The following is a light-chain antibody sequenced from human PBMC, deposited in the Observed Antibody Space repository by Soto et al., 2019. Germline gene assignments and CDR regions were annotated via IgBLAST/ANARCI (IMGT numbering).Light chain of an antibody. CDR2: AAS. V-gene: IGKV1-39*01. CDR3: QQSYSTPLNT. J-gene: IGKJ2*01. Sequence: DIQMTQSPSSLSASVGDRVTITCRASQSISSYLNWYQQKPGKAPKLLMYAASSLQSGVPSRFSGSGSGTDFTLTISSLQPEDFATYYCQQSYSTPLNTFGQGTKLDI. CDR1: QSISSY.